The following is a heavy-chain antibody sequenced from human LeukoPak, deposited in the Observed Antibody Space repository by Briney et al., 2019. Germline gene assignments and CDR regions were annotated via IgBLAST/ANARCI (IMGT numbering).Heavy chain of an antibody. J-gene: IGHJ4*02. CDR2: INSDGSWT. CDR1: GNHW. D-gene: IGHD2-2*01. V-gene: IGHV3-74*01. CDR3: VSFYETY. Sequence: GGSLRLSCAASGNHWMHWVRQAPGRGLVWVSHINSDGSWTSYADSVKGRFTISKDNAKNTVYLQMNNLRAEDTAVYYCVSFYETYWGRGTLVTVSS.